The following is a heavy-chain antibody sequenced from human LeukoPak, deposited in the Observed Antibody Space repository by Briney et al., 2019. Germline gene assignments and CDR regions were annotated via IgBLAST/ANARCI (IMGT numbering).Heavy chain of an antibody. Sequence: ASVKVSCKASGYTFRNYGIGWVRQAPRQGLEWMGWITAGNGNTNYAQKVQGRVTMTTDTSTSTAYMELRSLRSDDTAMYFCARDSARGYSYGYNAFDIWGQGTMVTVSS. J-gene: IGHJ3*02. CDR1: GYTFRNYG. D-gene: IGHD5-18*01. CDR3: ARDSARGYSYGYNAFDI. V-gene: IGHV1-18*01. CDR2: ITAGNGNT.